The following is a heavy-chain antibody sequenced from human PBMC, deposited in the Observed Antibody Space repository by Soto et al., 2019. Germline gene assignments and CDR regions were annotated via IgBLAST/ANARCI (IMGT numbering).Heavy chain of an antibody. V-gene: IGHV1-18*01. J-gene: IGHJ6*02. Sequence: QVQLVQSGAEVKKPGASVKVSCKASGYTFSDYGITWVRQAPGQGLQCLGWISAHNGHTIYVQKFQGRVTMTTDTSTTTAYMELRGLRSDDTAVYFCARAWSVPDRNYGLDLWGQGTTVTVSS. CDR2: ISAHNGHT. CDR3: ARAWSVPDRNYGLDL. CDR1: GYTFSDYG. D-gene: IGHD3-3*01.